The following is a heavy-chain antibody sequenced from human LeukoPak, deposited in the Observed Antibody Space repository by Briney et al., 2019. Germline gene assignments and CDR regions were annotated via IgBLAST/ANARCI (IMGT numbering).Heavy chain of an antibody. Sequence: ESLKISCKGSGYSFTSYWIGWVRQMPGKGLEWMGIIYPGDSDTRYSPSFQGQVTISADKSISTAYLQWSSLKASDTAMYYCARREGATPHYYYYGMDVWGQGTTVTVSS. V-gene: IGHV5-51*01. CDR3: ARREGATPHYYYYGMDV. CDR2: IYPGDSDT. J-gene: IGHJ6*02. CDR1: GYSFTSYW. D-gene: IGHD1-26*01.